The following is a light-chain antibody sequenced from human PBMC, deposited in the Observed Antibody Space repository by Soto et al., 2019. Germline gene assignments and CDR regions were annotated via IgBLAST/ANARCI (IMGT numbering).Light chain of an antibody. CDR1: SSDVGSYNL. V-gene: IGLV2-23*02. CDR3: CSYAGSSPVYV. Sequence: QSALTQPASVSGSPGQSITISCTGTSSDVGSYNLVSWYQQHPGKAPKLMIYEVSKRPSGVSNRFSGSKSDNTASLTISGLQAEDEADYYCCSYAGSSPVYVFGTGTKLTVL. CDR2: EVS. J-gene: IGLJ1*01.